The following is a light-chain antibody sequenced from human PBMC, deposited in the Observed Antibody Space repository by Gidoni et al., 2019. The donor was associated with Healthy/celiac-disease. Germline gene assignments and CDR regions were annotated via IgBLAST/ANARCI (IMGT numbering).Light chain of an antibody. CDR1: QSVSSSY. CDR2: GAS. J-gene: IGKJ2*01. CDR3: QQYGSSQYT. Sequence: ETVLTQSPGTLSLSPGESATLSCRASQSVSSSYLAWYQQKPGQAPRLLIYGASSRATGIPDRFSGSGSGTDFTLTISRLEPEDFAVYYCQQYGSSQYTFGQGTKLEIK. V-gene: IGKV3-20*01.